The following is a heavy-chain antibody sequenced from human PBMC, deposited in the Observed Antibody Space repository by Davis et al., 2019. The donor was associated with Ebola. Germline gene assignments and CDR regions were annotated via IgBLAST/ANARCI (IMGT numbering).Heavy chain of an antibody. V-gene: IGHV1-18*04. CDR3: ARSTYDILIDFDF. J-gene: IGHJ4*02. CDR1: GYTFTNYY. CDR2: ISAFKGKT. Sequence: ASVKVSCKASGYTFTNYYMHRVRQAPGQGLEWMGWISAFKGKTHYAQKFQGRMTLTTDTSTSTAYMELESLRSDDTAVYYCARSTYDILIDFDFWGQGTLVTVSS. D-gene: IGHD3-9*01.